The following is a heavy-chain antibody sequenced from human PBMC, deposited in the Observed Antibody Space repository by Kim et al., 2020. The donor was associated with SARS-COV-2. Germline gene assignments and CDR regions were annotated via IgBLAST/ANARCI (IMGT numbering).Heavy chain of an antibody. CDR2: IYYSGST. Sequence: SETLSLTCTVSGGSISSSSYYWGWIRQPPGKGLEWIGSIYYSGSTYYNPSLKSRVTISVDTSKNQFSLKLSSVTAADTAVYYCARTPTYYDFWSGYPNDAFDIWGQGTMVTVSS. CDR3: ARTPTYYDFWSGYPNDAFDI. D-gene: IGHD3-3*01. CDR1: GGSISSSSYY. J-gene: IGHJ3*02. V-gene: IGHV4-39*01.